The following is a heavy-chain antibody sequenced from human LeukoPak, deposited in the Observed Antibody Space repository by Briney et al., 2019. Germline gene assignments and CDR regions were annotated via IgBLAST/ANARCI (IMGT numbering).Heavy chain of an antibody. CDR1: GGSISSGGYY. CDR2: IYTSGST. CDR3: ARRWIQLWLPVKGKRNAFDI. J-gene: IGHJ3*02. V-gene: IGHV4-61*02. Sequence: SQTLSLTCTVSGGSISSGGYYWSWIRQPAGKGLEWIGRIYTSGSTNYNPSLKSRVTISVDTSKNQFSLKLSSVTAADTAVYYCARRWIQLWLPVKGKRNAFDIWGQGTMVTVSS. D-gene: IGHD5-18*01.